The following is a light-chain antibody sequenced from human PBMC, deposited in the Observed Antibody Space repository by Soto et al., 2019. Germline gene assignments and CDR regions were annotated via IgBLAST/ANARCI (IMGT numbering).Light chain of an antibody. CDR3: QQYNSYLMYT. CDR2: KAS. Sequence: DIQMTQSPSTLSASVGDRVTITCRASQSISSWLAWYQQKPGKAPKLLIYKASSLESGVPSRFSGNGSGTEFTLTIRSLQPDDFATYYCQQYNSYLMYTFGQGTKLEIK. V-gene: IGKV1-5*03. J-gene: IGKJ2*01. CDR1: QSISSW.